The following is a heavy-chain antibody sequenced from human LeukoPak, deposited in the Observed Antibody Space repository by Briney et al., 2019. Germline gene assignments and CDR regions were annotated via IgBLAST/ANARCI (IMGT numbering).Heavy chain of an antibody. Sequence: GESLKISCKCSEYNFASYWIAWVRQMPGNGLEWMGNIYVGDSDTRYSPSFQGQVTISADKSINTAYLQWSSLKASDTAMYYCARHVVRGVIFDWFDPWGQGTLVTVSS. CDR2: IYVGDSDT. CDR3: ARHVVRGVIFDWFDP. V-gene: IGHV5-51*01. J-gene: IGHJ5*02. CDR1: EYNFASYW. D-gene: IGHD3-10*02.